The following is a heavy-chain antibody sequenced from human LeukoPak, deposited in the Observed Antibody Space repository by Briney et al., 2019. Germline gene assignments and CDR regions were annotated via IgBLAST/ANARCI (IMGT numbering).Heavy chain of an antibody. CDR1: GYTFTSYY. CDR2: INPSGGST. J-gene: IGHJ4*02. D-gene: IGHD3-10*01. CDR3: ARDLWTNYFDY. Sequence: ASVKVPCRASGYTFTSYYMHWVRQAPGQGLEWMGIINPSGGSTSYAQKFQGRVTMTRDTSTSTVYMELSSLRSEDTAVYYCARDLWTNYFDYWGQGTLVTVSS. V-gene: IGHV1-46*01.